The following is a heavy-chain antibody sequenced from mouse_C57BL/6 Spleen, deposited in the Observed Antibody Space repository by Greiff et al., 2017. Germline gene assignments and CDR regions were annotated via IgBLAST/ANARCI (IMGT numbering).Heavy chain of an antibody. J-gene: IGHJ3*01. CDR1: GYTFTSYW. CDR2: VDPSDSYT. D-gene: IGHD2-5*01. Sequence: QVQLQQPGAELVKPGASVKLSCKASGYTFTSYWMQWVNQRPGQGLEWIGEVDPSDSYTNYKQKFKGKATLAVDTSSSTAYMQLSRLTSEDSAVYYCARARYYSSYPAWFAYWGQGTLVTVSA. CDR3: ARARYYSSYPAWFAY. V-gene: IGHV1-50*01.